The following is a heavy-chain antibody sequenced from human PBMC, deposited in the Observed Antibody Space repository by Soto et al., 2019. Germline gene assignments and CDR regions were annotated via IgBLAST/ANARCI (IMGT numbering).Heavy chain of an antibody. J-gene: IGHJ5*01. CDR3: ARRYCSGGSCYSYGNWFDS. Sequence: RESLKITCKCSGYSLTRYWIGWVRQMHGKGLEWMGIIYPGDSDIRYSPSFQGQVTNSADKSISTAYLQWSSLKASDTAMYYCARRYCSGGSCYSYGNWFDSWG. D-gene: IGHD2-15*01. V-gene: IGHV5-51*01. CDR2: IYPGDSDI. CDR1: GYSLTRYW.